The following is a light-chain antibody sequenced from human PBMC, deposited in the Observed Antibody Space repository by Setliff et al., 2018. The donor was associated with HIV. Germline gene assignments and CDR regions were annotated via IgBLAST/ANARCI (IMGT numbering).Light chain of an antibody. V-gene: IGLV2-14*03. CDR3: SSYAITNTLP. Sequence: QSVLTQPASMSGSPGQSITISCTGTSSDVGGYSLVSWYQQHPGKAPKLIIYEVKNRASGVSNRFSGPKSGNTASLTISGLQAEDEADYYCSSYAITNTLPFGTGTKVTVL. CDR2: EVK. J-gene: IGLJ1*01. CDR1: SSDVGGYSL.